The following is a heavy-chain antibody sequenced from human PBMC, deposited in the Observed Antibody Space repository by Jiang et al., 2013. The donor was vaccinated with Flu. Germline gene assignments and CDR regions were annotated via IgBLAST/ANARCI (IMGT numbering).Heavy chain of an antibody. V-gene: IGHV4-59*01. D-gene: IGHD6-6*01. J-gene: IGHJ6*04. CDR3: ARDGPKQLAVGFYYYYGMDV. CDR2: TYYSGST. Sequence: RQPPGKGLEWIGYTYYSGSTNYNPSLKSRVTISVDTSKNQFSLKLSSVTAADTAVYYCARDGPKQLAVGFYYYYGMDVWGKGTTVTVSS.